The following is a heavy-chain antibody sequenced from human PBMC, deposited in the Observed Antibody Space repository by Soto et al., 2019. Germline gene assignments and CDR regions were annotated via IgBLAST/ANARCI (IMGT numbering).Heavy chain of an antibody. CDR3: ARAITVDGTRRFDS. CDR1: GGSFSGYF. Sequence: QVQLQQWGAGLLKPSETLLLTCAVYGGSFSGYFLRWIRQTPGNGLAWLGEINHSGYTHYKSSLKSRLTVSVDTSKQQYSLNLRFVTAADTAVFYCARAITVDGTRRFDSWGQGTLVTVSS. J-gene: IGHJ5*01. CDR2: INHSGYT. V-gene: IGHV4-34*01. D-gene: IGHD6-19*01.